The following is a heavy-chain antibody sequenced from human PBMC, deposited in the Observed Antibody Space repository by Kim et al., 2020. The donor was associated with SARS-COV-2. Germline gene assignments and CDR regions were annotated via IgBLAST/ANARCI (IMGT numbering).Heavy chain of an antibody. D-gene: IGHD3-3*01. J-gene: IGHJ6*02. CDR2: INSDGSST. CDR1: GFTFSSYW. V-gene: IGHV3-74*01. Sequence: GALRLSCAASGFTFSSYWMHWVRQAPGKVLVWVSRINSDGSSTSYADSVKGRFTISRDNAKNTLYLQMNSLRAEDTAVYYCARDATAYYDFWSGYYYYYYGMDVWGQGTTVTVSS. CDR3: ARDATAYYDFWSGYYYYYYGMDV.